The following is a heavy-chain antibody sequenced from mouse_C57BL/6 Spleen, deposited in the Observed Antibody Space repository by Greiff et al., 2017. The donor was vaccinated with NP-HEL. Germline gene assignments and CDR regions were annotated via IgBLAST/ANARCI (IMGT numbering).Heavy chain of an antibody. CDR2: INPGSGGT. V-gene: IGHV1-54*01. J-gene: IGHJ2*01. Sequence: VKLQESGAELVRPGTSVKVSCKASGYAFTNYLIEWVKQRPGQGLEWIGVINPGSGGTNYNEKFKGKATLTADKSSSTAYMQLSSLTSEDSAVYFCARLGDYDYFDYWGQGTTLTVSS. CDR3: ARLGDYDYFDY. D-gene: IGHD2-4*01. CDR1: GYAFTNYL.